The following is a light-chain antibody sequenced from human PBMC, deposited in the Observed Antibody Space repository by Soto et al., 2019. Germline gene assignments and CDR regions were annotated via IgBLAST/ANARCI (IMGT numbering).Light chain of an antibody. J-gene: IGLJ1*01. CDR1: NIGSKS. CDR3: QVWDRTSDHSYV. CDR2: DGG. V-gene: IGLV3-21*02. Sequence: SYELTQPPSVSVAPGQTARITCGGDNIGSKSVHWYQQKPGQAPVLVVYDGGDRPSGIPARFSGSNSGNTATLTISRVEAGDEADYYCQVWDRTSDHSYVFGTGTKLTV.